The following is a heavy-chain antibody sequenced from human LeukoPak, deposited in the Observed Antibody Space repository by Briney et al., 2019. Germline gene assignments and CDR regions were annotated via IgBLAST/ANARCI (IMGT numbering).Heavy chain of an antibody. J-gene: IGHJ4*02. D-gene: IGHD1-26*01. CDR2: INPSGGST. CDR1: GYTFTIYY. V-gene: IGHV1-46*01. CDR3: ARDHWELHPLDY. Sequence: ASVKVSCKASGYTFTIYYMHWVRQAPGQGLEWMGIINPSGGSTSYAQKFQGRVTMTRDTSTSTVYMELSSLRSEDTAVYYCARDHWELHPLDYWGQGTLVTVSS.